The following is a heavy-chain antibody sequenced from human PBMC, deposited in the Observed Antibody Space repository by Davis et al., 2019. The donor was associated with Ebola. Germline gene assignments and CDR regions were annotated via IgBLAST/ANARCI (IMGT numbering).Heavy chain of an antibody. CDR2: IYPGDSDT. J-gene: IGHJ4*02. V-gene: IGHV5-51*01. CDR1: GYSFTNYW. D-gene: IGHD4-17*01. CDR3: ARQGQYGLRNFDC. Sequence: GESLKISCKGSGYSFTNYWIGWVRQMPGKGLEWMGIIYPGDSDTRYSPSFQGQVTISADKSISTADLQWSSLKASDTAMYYCARQGQYGLRNFDCWGQGTLVTVSS.